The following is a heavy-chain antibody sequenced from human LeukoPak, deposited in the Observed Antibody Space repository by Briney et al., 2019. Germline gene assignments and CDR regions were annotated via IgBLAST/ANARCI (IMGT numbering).Heavy chain of an antibody. V-gene: IGHV1-18*01. J-gene: IGHJ4*02. CDR3: ARERRYYYDSSGYYWDY. Sequence: GASVKVSCKASGYTFTSYGISWVRQAPGQGLEWMGWISAYNGNTNYAQKLQGRVTMTTDTSTSTAYMELRSLRSDDTAVYYCARERRYYYDSSGYYWDYWGQGTLVTVSS. CDR1: GYTFTSYG. D-gene: IGHD3-22*01. CDR2: ISAYNGNT.